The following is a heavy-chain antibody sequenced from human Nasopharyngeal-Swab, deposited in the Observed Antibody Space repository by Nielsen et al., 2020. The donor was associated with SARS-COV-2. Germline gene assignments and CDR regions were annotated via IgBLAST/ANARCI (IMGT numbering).Heavy chain of an antibody. D-gene: IGHD5-24*01. V-gene: IGHV3-13*01. CDR3: ARGRGDGYNYWFDP. J-gene: IGHJ5*02. CDR2: IGTAGDT. Sequence: GESLKISCAASGFTFRSYDMHWVRQATGKGPEWVSAIGTAGDTYYPGSVKGRFTISRENAKNSLYLQMNSLRAGDTAVYYCARGRGDGYNYWFDPWGQGTLVTVSS. CDR1: GFTFRSYD.